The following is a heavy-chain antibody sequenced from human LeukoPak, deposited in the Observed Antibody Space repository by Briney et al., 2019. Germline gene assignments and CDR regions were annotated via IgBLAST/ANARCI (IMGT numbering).Heavy chain of an antibody. J-gene: IGHJ5*02. Sequence: PSETLSLTCTVSGYSISSGHYWGWIRQPPGKGLEWIGNISHSGSTYYNPSLKSRVTISVDTSKNQLSLKLSSLTAADTAVYYCARHEYSGSYYGLSWFDPWGQGTLVTVSS. D-gene: IGHD1-26*01. V-gene: IGHV4-38-2*02. CDR3: ARHEYSGSYYGLSWFDP. CDR1: GYSISSGHY. CDR2: ISHSGST.